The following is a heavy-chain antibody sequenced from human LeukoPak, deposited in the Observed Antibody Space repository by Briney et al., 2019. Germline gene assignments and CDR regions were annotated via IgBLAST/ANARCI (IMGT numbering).Heavy chain of an antibody. V-gene: IGHV3-23*01. CDR1: GFTFSSYA. D-gene: IGHD3-22*01. CDR2: ISGSGGST. CDR3: AKDGNYYDKHYFDY. J-gene: IGHJ4*02. Sequence: GSLRLSCAASGFTFSSYATSWVRQAPGKGLEWVSAISGSGGSTYYADSVKGRFTISRDNSKNTLYLQMNSLRAEDTAVYYCAKDGNYYDKHYFDYWGQGTLVTVSS.